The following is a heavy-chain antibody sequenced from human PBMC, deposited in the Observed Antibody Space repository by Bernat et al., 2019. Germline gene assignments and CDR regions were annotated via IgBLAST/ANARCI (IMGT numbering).Heavy chain of an antibody. Sequence: EMQLVESGGGLVKPGGSLRLSCAASGFTFNNAWMTWVRQVPGKRLEWVRRIMSKTAGGTTHYAAPVKDRFTISRDDSRNTVYLEMNSLKTEDTSVYFCTTGLKAAEHFDDAFDIWGQGTMVIVSS. CDR2: IMSKTAGGTT. D-gene: IGHD2-15*01. V-gene: IGHV3-15*01. CDR3: TTGLKAAEHFDDAFDI. J-gene: IGHJ3*02. CDR1: GFTFNNAW.